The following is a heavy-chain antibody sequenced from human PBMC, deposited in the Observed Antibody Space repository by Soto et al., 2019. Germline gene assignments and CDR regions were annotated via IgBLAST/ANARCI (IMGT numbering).Heavy chain of an antibody. Sequence: GGSLRLSCTASGFTFDSFAMTWVRQAPGKGLEWVSAISASGGSTFYADSVKGRFTISRDSSKNTLYLQMNSLRAEDTAVYYCARGAVMPDSWGQGTLVTVSS. D-gene: IGHD3-16*01. CDR1: GFTFDSFA. J-gene: IGHJ4*02. CDR2: ISASGGST. V-gene: IGHV3-23*01. CDR3: ARGAVMPDS.